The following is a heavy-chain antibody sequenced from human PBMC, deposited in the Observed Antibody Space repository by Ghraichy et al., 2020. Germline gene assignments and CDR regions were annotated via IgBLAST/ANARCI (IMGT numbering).Heavy chain of an antibody. CDR3: TTGGYYDSSGYYYVFDY. CDR2: IKSKTDGGTT. V-gene: IGHV3-15*01. D-gene: IGHD3-22*01. Sequence: LSLTCAASGFTFSNAWMSWVRQAPGKGLEWVGRIKSKTDGGTTDYAAPVKGRFTISRDDSKNTLYLQMNSLKTEDTAVYYCTTGGYYDSSGYYYVFDYWGQGTLVTVSS. J-gene: IGHJ4*02. CDR1: GFTFSNAW.